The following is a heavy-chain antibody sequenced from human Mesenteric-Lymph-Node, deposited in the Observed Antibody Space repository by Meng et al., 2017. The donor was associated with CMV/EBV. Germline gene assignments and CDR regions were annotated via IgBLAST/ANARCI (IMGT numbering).Heavy chain of an antibody. J-gene: IGHJ6*02. CDR3: ARDMGTGGYYMNGGYYYGMDV. CDR2: IIPILGIA. V-gene: IGHV1-69*04. CDR1: GGTFSRYT. Sequence: SVKVSCKASGGTFSRYTISWVRQAPGQGLEWMGRIIPILGIANYAQKFQGRVTITADKSTSTAYMELSSLRSEDTAVYYCARDMGTGGYYMNGGYYYGMDVWGQGTTVTVSS. D-gene: IGHD3-10*01.